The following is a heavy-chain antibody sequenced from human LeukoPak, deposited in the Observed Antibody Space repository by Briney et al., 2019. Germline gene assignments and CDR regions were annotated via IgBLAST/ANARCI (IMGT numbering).Heavy chain of an antibody. Sequence: TGTYIYYADSVKGRFTISRDNAKNSLYLQMNSLKAEDTAVYYCVRPIVPRGGYNAFDVWGQGTMVTVSS. CDR3: VRPIVPRGGYNAFDV. V-gene: IGHV3-21*01. J-gene: IGHJ3*01. CDR2: TGTYI. D-gene: IGHD6-25*01.